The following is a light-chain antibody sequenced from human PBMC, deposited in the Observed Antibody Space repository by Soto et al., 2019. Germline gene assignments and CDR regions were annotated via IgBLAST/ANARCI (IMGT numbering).Light chain of an antibody. J-gene: IGKJ1*01. CDR2: AAS. V-gene: IGKV1-9*01. CDR3: QHLNGYPRT. CDR1: RAISTN. Sequence: DIQLTQSPSFLSASVGDRVTITCRASRAISTNLAWYQQEPGKAPKLLIYAASTLQGGVPSRFSGSGSGTEFTLTISSLQPEDFATYYCQHLNGYPRTFGQGTKVEIK.